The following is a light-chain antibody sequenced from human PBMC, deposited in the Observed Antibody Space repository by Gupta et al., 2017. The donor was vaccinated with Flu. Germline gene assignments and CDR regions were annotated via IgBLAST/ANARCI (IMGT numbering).Light chain of an antibody. Sequence: SVLTQPPSASGTPGQRVTISGSGTSSNIGSNYVYWYQQPPVTAPKLLIYRNNQRHSGVADRGSGSKSGTSASMAISGLRSEEEAASYCEEWDDSRSGTLYVFGTGTKFTVL. CDR2: RNN. J-gene: IGLJ1*01. CDR1: SSNIGSNY. CDR3: EEWDDSRSGTLYV. V-gene: IGLV1-47*01.